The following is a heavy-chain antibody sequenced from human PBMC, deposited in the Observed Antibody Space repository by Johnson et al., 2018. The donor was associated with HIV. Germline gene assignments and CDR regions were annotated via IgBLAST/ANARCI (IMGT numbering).Heavy chain of an antibody. D-gene: IGHD6-13*01. J-gene: IGHJ3*02. V-gene: IGHV3-15*01. Sequence: EVQLLESGGGLVQPGGSLRLSCAASGFTFSNAWMSWVRQAPGKGLEWVGRIKSKTDGGTTDYAAPVKGRFTISRHDSKNTLYLQMNSLKTEDTAVYYCTTGRLSAYSSSWDDAFDIWGQGTMVTVSS. CDR1: GFTFSNAW. CDR2: IKSKTDGGTT. CDR3: TTGRLSAYSSSWDDAFDI.